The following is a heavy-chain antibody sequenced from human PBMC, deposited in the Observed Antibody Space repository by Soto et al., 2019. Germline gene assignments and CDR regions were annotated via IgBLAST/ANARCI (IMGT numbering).Heavy chain of an antibody. CDR2: ISYDGSNK. CDR3: AKVMKSGYYYGPYYYGMDV. V-gene: IGHV3-30*18. D-gene: IGHD3-22*01. Sequence: GGSLRLSCASSGFTFSSYGMHWVRQAPGKGLEWVAIISYDGSNKYYADSVKGRFTISRDNSKNTLYLQMNSLRAEDTAVYYCAKVMKSGYYYGPYYYGMDVWGQGTTVTVSS. J-gene: IGHJ6*02. CDR1: GFTFSSYG.